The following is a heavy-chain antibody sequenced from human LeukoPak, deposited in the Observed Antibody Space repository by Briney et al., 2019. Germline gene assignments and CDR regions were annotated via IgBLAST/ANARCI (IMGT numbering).Heavy chain of an antibody. D-gene: IGHD5-24*01. CDR2: ISAYNGNT. V-gene: IGHV1-18*01. Sequence: ASVKVSCKASGYTFTSYGISWVRQAPGQGLEWMGWISAYNGNTNYAQKLQGRVTMTTDISTSTAYMELRSLRSDDTAVYYCARDGPEATIRYGMDVWGQGTTVTVSS. CDR3: ARDGPEATIRYGMDV. CDR1: GYTFTSYG. J-gene: IGHJ6*02.